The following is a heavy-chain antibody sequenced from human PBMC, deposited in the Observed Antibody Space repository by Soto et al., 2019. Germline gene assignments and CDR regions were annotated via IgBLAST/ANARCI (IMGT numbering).Heavy chain of an antibody. CDR3: AKDGGYNWNDAPDY. Sequence: GGSLRLSCAASGFTFSSYGMHWVRQAPGKGLEWVAVISYDGSNKYYADSVKGRFTISRDNSKNTLYLQMNSLRAEDTAVYYCAKDGGYNWNDAPDYWGQGTLVTVSS. CDR2: ISYDGSNK. CDR1: GFTFSSYG. V-gene: IGHV3-30*18. D-gene: IGHD1-20*01. J-gene: IGHJ4*02.